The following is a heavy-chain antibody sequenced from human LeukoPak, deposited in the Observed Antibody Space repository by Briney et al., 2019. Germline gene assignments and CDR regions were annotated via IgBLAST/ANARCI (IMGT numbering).Heavy chain of an antibody. V-gene: IGHV4-4*07. D-gene: IGHD3-22*01. CDR1: GAYISNYY. CDR2: LHASEST. J-gene: IGHJ3*01. Sequence: SETLSLTCTVSGAYISNYYWTWVRQTAAQGLEWIGRLHASESTIYNPSLKSRVTISLDTSKDQMSLTLTSVTAADSAIYYCASLSSGGGFDVWGQGTVVTVSS. CDR3: ASLSSGGGFDV.